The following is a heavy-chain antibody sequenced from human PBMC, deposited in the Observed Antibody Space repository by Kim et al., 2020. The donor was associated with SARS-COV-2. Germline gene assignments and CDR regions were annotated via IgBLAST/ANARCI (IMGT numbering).Heavy chain of an antibody. V-gene: IGHV3-30*18. Sequence: GGSLRLSCAASGFTFSSHGMHWVRQAPGKGLEWVAVISYDGSNKYYADSVKGRFTISRDNSKNTLYLQMNSLRAEDTAVYYCAKETAVAGTDDYWGQGTLVTVSS. CDR3: AKETAVAGTDDY. D-gene: IGHD6-19*01. J-gene: IGHJ4*02. CDR2: ISYDGSNK. CDR1: GFTFSSHG.